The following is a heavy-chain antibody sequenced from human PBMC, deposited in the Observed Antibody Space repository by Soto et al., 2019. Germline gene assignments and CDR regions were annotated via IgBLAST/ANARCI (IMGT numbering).Heavy chain of an antibody. CDR1: GDIFSSLG. CDR2: ISAYNGNT. Sequence: ASVKVSCKASGDIFSSLGFSWVRQAPGQGLEWMGWISAYNGNTNYAQNLQGRVTMTTDTFTRTVNMELRSLRSDDTAVYFCAGSTSGWHGGRYFDFWGQGTLVTVSS. CDR3: AGSTSGWHGGRYFDF. D-gene: IGHD6-19*01. J-gene: IGHJ4*02. V-gene: IGHV1-18*01.